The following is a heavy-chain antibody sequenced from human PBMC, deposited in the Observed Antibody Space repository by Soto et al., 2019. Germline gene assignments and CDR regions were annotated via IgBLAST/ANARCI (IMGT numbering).Heavy chain of an antibody. V-gene: IGHV5-10-1*01. CDR3: ARQTVLGMGYYGLDV. CDR2: IDPSDSYT. J-gene: IGHJ6*04. CDR1: GYSFTSYW. D-gene: IGHD3-10*01. Sequence: GESLKISCKGSGYSFTSYWISWVRQMPGKGLEWMGRIDPSDSYTNYSPSFQGHVTISADKSISTAYLQWSSLKASDTAMYYCARQTVLGMGYYGLDVWGKGTTVTVSS.